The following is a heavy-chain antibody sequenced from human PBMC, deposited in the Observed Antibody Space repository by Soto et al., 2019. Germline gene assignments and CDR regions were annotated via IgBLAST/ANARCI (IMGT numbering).Heavy chain of an antibody. D-gene: IGHD3-3*01. CDR1: GGSISSSNW. CDR2: IYHSGST. J-gene: IGHJ4*02. Sequence: SETLSLTCAVSGGSISSSNWWSWVRQPPGKGLEWIGEIYHSGSTNYNPSLKSRVTISVDKSKNQFSLKLSSVTAADTAVYYCARAPVYDFWSGYRNFDYWGQGTLVTVSS. V-gene: IGHV4-4*02. CDR3: ARAPVYDFWSGYRNFDY.